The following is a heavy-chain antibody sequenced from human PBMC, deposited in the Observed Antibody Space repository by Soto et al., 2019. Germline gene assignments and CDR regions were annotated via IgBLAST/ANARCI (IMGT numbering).Heavy chain of an antibody. CDR1: GYTFTSYE. Sequence: QVQLVQSGAEVKKPGASVKVSCKASGYTFTSYEINWVRQATGQGLEWMGWMNPNSGNTGYAQKSQGRGPMTKKPPLPPAQMEVSKRGFEDTAGYFCARGEYRRGWGGGGYWGQGTLVTVSS. CDR3: ARGEYRRGWGGGGY. D-gene: IGHD6-19*01. V-gene: IGHV1-8*01. CDR2: MNPNSGNT. J-gene: IGHJ4*02.